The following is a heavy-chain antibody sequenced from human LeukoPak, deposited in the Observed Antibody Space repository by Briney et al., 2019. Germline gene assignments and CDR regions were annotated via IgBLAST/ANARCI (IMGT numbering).Heavy chain of an antibody. CDR1: GGSFSGYY. J-gene: IGHJ5*02. V-gene: IGHV4-34*01. D-gene: IGHD3-10*01. CDR3: ARGPRRSRVRGYGWFDP. Sequence: SETLSLTCAVYGGSFSGYYWSWIRQPPGKGLEWIGEINHSGSTNYNPSLKRRVTISVETSKKQLSLKLSYVTAEDTAVYYCARGPRRSRVRGYGWFDPWGQGTLVTVSS. CDR2: INHSGST.